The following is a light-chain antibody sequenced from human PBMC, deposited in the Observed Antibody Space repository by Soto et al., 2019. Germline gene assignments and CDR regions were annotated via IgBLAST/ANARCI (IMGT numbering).Light chain of an antibody. V-gene: IGKV1-5*01. Sequence: DIQMTQSPSTLAVSVGDTVTMTCRSSSKWLAWYQKKPGKAPKLLIYDVYNLERGVPPRFSGSTSGAESTLTITCLQPDDLGTYYCQHTTDFAFGQGTKVEIK. CDR1: SSSKW. CDR2: DVY. J-gene: IGKJ2*01. CDR3: QHTTDFA.